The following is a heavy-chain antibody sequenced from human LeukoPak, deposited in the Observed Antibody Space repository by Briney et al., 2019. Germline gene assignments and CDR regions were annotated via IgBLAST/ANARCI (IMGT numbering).Heavy chain of an antibody. J-gene: IGHJ4*02. D-gene: IGHD5-18*01. CDR2: IHSNDDT. CDR3: TRGHAAMGDY. V-gene: IGHV3-53*01. CDR1: GFTVISNY. Sequence: TGGSLRLSCAASGFTVISNYMTWVRQAPGKGLECVSAIHSNDDTYYAASVRGRFTISRDSSNHMLYLQMNSLRAEDTAVYYCTRGHAAMGDYWGQGTLVTVSS.